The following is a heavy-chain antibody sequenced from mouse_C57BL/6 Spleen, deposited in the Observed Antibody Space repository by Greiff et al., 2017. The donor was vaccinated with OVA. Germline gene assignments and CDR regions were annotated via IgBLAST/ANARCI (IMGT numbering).Heavy chain of an antibody. V-gene: IGHV1-82*01. D-gene: IGHD2-3*01. J-gene: IGHJ4*01. Sequence: QVHVKQSGPELVKPGASVKISCKASGYAFSSSWMNWVKQRPGKGLEWIGRIYPGDGDTNYNGKFKGKATLTADKSSSTAYMQLSSLTSEDSAVYFCARIYDGYWYYAMDYWGQGTSVTVSS. CDR2: IYPGDGDT. CDR3: ARIYDGYWYYAMDY. CDR1: GYAFSSSW.